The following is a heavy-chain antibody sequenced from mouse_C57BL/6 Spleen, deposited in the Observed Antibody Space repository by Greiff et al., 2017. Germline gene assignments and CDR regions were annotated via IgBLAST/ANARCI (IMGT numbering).Heavy chain of an antibody. J-gene: IGHJ2*01. CDR3: ARDGYYYGSSYYFDY. D-gene: IGHD1-1*01. CDR1: GFTFSSYA. Sequence: EVKLMESGGGLVKPGGSLKLSCAASGFTFSSYAMSWVRQTPEKRLEWVATISDGGSYTYYHDNVKGRFPISRDNANNNLYLQMSHLKSEDTAMYYCARDGYYYGSSYYFDYWGQGTTLTVSS. CDR2: ISDGGSYT. V-gene: IGHV5-4*01.